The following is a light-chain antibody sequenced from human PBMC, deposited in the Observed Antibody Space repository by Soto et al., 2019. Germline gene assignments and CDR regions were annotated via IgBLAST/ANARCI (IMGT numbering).Light chain of an antibody. J-gene: IGKJ4*01. V-gene: IGKV3-15*01. CDR2: GAA. CDR1: QSVFSS. Sequence: EIVITQSPATLSVSPGERATLSCMASQSVFSSLAWYQQKPGQAPSLLIYGAATRATGITARFSGSGSGTEFTLTISSLQSEDFAVYYCQQRSNWPPTFGGGTKVDIK. CDR3: QQRSNWPPT.